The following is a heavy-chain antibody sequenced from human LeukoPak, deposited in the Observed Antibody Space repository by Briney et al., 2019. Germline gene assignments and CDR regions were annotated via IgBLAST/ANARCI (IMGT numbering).Heavy chain of an antibody. D-gene: IGHD2-2*01. V-gene: IGHV3-48*01. J-gene: IGHJ5*02. CDR2: ISSSSSTI. CDR3: ARARYCSSTSCLSNWFDP. CDR1: GFTFSSYS. Sequence: GGSLRLSCAASGFTFSSYSMNWVRQAPGKGLEWVSYISSSSSTIYYADSVKGRFTISRDNAKNSLYLQMNSLRAEDTAVYYCARARYCSSTSCLSNWFDPWGQGTLVTVSS.